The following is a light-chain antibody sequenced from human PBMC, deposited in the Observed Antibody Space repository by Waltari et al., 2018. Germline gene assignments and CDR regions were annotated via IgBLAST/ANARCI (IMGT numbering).Light chain of an antibody. Sequence: QTVVTQEPSFSVSPGETVTLTCGFNSGSFSISHSASWYQQTPGQAPRTLIYRTNTRSSGVPDRFSGSILGNKAALTITGAQADDESDYHCALYMGGDIFFGGGTKLTVL. CDR3: ALYMGGDIF. CDR1: SGSFSISHS. CDR2: RTN. J-gene: IGLJ2*01. V-gene: IGLV8-61*01.